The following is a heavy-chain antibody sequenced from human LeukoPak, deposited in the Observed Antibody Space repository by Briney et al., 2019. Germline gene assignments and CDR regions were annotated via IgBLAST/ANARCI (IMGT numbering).Heavy chain of an antibody. CDR1: GFTFSSYW. CDR3: ARPGWVLVTATFLDY. D-gene: IGHD2-15*01. V-gene: IGHV3-7*01. J-gene: IGHJ4*02. CDR2: IKQDGSEK. Sequence: GGSLRLSCAASGFTFSSYWMSWVRQAPGKGLEWVANIKQDGSEKYYVDSVKGRFTISRDNAKNSLYLQMNSLRAEDTAVYYCARPGWVLVTATFLDYWGQGTLVTVSS.